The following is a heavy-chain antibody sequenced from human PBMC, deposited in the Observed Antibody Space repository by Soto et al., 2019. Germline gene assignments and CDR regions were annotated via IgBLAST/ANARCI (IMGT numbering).Heavy chain of an antibody. CDR1: GGSFSGYY. CDR2: INHSGST. CDR3: ARHSSPFGTYYYYYYVDV. D-gene: IGHD3-10*01. V-gene: IGHV4-34*01. Sequence: PSETLSLTCAVYGGSFSGYYWSWIRQPPGKGLEWIGEINHSGSTNYNPSLKSRVTISVDTSKNQFSLKLSSVTAADTAVYYCARHSSPFGTYYYYYYVDVWGKGTTVTVSS. J-gene: IGHJ6*03.